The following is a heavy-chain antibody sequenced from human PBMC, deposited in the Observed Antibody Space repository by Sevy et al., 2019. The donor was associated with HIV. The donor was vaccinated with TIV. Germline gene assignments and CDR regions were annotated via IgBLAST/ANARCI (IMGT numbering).Heavy chain of an antibody. CDR3: ARAYCSGGRCYSLAY. V-gene: IGHV1-18*01. Sequence: ASVKLSCEASGYIFTTYRISWVRQAPGQGLEWLGWISPHNGDTNYVQKFQGRVTMITDTSTSTAFMELRSLRADDTAVYYCARAYCSGGRCYSLAYWGQGTLVTVSS. D-gene: IGHD2-15*01. CDR2: ISPHNGDT. CDR1: GYIFTTYR. J-gene: IGHJ4*02.